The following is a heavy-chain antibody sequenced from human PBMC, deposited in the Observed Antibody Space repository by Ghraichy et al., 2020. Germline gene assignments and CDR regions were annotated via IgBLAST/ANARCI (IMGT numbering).Heavy chain of an antibody. Sequence: SGPTLVKPTQTFTLTCTFSGFSLTTGGNCVSWIRQPPAKTLESLAPIDWDDDKNYNTSLKNRLTISKNTSKNQVVLTMTNVDPVDTATYFCARALGYCSGGSCLMDHYYMDVWGKGTTVSVSS. CDR1: GFSLTTGGNC. CDR3: ARALGYCSGGSCLMDHYYMDV. D-gene: IGHD2-15*01. CDR2: IDWDDDK. J-gene: IGHJ6*03. V-gene: IGHV2-70*01.